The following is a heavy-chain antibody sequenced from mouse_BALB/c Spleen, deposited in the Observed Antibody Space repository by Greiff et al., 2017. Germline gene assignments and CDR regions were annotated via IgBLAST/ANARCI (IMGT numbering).Heavy chain of an antibody. CDR3: ARQGLRGGGPFDY. Sequence: VQLKESGGGLVKLGGSLKLSCAASGFTFSSYYMSWVRQTPEKRLELVAAINSNGGSTYYPDTVKGRFTISRDNAKNTLYLQMSSLKSKDTALYYCARQGLRGGGPFDYWGQGTTLTVSS. V-gene: IGHV5-6-2*01. CDR2: INSNGGST. CDR1: GFTFSSYY. J-gene: IGHJ2*01. D-gene: IGHD2-2*01.